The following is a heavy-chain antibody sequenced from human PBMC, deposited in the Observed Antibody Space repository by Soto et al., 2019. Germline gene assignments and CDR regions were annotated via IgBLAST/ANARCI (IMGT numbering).Heavy chain of an antibody. CDR3: TRADSDVVILPDVSPLFDL. CDR1: GYDFFKYN. D-gene: IGHD2-21*02. J-gene: IGHJ4*02. CDR2: INPNGGYT. V-gene: IGHV1-46*01. Sequence: QVQLVQSGAEVKKPGASVKVSCKTSGYDFFKYNMHWVRQAPGQGLEWMGVINPNGGYTRHAQKFQGRVIMTRDTSSKIVYMELSGLTCEDTAMYYCTRADSDVVILPDVSPLFDLWGQGALVTVSS.